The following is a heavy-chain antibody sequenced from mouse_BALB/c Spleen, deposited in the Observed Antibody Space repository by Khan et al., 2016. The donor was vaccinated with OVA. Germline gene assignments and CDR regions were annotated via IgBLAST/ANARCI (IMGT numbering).Heavy chain of an antibody. J-gene: IGHJ2*01. D-gene: IGHD1-1*02. Sequence: EVELVESGGGLVQPGGSRKLSCAASGFTFSSFGMHWVRQAPEKGLEWVAYISSGSSTIYYADTVKGRFTISRDNPKNHLFLQMTNLKSKATAMYYCARYGGNYFDYWGQGTTLTVSS. CDR1: GFTFSSFG. CDR3: ARYGGNYFDY. V-gene: IGHV5-17*02. CDR2: ISSGSSTI.